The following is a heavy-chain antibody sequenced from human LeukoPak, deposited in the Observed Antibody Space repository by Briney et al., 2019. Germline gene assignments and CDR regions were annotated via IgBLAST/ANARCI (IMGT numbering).Heavy chain of an antibody. D-gene: IGHD2-15*01. CDR2: IYYSGST. V-gene: IGHV4-39*07. J-gene: IGHJ3*02. CDR1: GGSISSSGYY. Sequence: SETLSLTCTVSGGSISSSGYYWGWIRQPPGKGLEWIGSIYYSGSTYYNPSLKSRVTISVDTSKNQFSLKLSSVTAADTAVYYCARWDCSGGSCYSGNDAFDIWGQGTMVTVSS. CDR3: ARWDCSGGSCYSGNDAFDI.